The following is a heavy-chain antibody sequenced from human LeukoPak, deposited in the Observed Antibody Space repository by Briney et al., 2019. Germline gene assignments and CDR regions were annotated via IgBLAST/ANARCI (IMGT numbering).Heavy chain of an antibody. CDR2: IYYSGST. CDR3: ARGFGDPSPEQRNYYGMDV. J-gene: IGHJ6*02. D-gene: IGHD3-10*01. Sequence: PSETLSLTCTVSGGSISSYYWSWIRQPPGKGLEWIGYIYYSGSTNYNPSLKSRVTISVDTSKNQFSLKLSSVTAADTAVYYCARGFGDPSPEQRNYYGMDVWGQGTTVTVSS. V-gene: IGHV4-59*12. CDR1: GGSISSYY.